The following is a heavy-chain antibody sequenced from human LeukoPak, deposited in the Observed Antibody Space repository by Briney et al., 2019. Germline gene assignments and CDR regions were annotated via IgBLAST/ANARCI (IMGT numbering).Heavy chain of an antibody. CDR2: IIPIFGTA. D-gene: IGHD6-19*01. Sequence: LVKVSSKASGGTFSSYAISWVRQAPGQGLEWMGGIIPIFGTANYAQKFQGRVTITADESTSTAYMELSSLRSEDTAVYYCARGSGWYINWFDPWGQGTLVTVSS. V-gene: IGHV1-69*13. CDR3: ARGSGWYINWFDP. CDR1: GGTFSSYA. J-gene: IGHJ5*02.